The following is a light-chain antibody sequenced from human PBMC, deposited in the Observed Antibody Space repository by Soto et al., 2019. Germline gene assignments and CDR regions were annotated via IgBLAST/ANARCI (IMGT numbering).Light chain of an antibody. CDR2: TNN. Sequence: QSVLTQPPSVSGTPGQRVTISCSGSSSNIGSHLVNWYQQVPGTAPRLLIYTNNQRPSGVPDRFSDSKYGTSASLAISGLQSEDEAHYYCATWDASLQIWVFGGGIQLTVL. V-gene: IGLV1-44*01. CDR1: SSNIGSHL. J-gene: IGLJ3*02. CDR3: ATWDASLQIWV.